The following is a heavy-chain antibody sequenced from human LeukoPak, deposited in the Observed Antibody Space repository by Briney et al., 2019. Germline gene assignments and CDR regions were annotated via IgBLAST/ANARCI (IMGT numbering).Heavy chain of an antibody. J-gene: IGHJ4*02. CDR3: AKDPTYYYDSSGYYLEHFDY. Sequence: SGGSLRLSCAASGFTFSSYAMSWVRQAPGKGLEWVSAISGSGGSTYYADSVKGRFTISRDNSKNTLYLQMNSLRAEDTAVYYCAKDPTYYYDSSGYYLEHFDYWGQGTLVTVSS. D-gene: IGHD3-22*01. CDR1: GFTFSSYA. CDR2: ISGSGGST. V-gene: IGHV3-23*01.